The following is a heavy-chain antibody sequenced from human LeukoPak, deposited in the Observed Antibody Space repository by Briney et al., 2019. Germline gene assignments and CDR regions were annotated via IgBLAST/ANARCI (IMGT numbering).Heavy chain of an antibody. Sequence: PGGSLRLSCAASGFTFSSYEMNWVRQAPGKGLEWVPYISSSGSTIYYADSVKGRFTISRDNAKNSLYLQMNSLRAEDTAVYYCARDAPNYYDSSGYYYDGYWGQGTLVTVSS. CDR2: ISSSGSTI. CDR3: ARDAPNYYDSSGYYYDGY. CDR1: GFTFSSYE. J-gene: IGHJ4*02. V-gene: IGHV3-48*03. D-gene: IGHD3-22*01.